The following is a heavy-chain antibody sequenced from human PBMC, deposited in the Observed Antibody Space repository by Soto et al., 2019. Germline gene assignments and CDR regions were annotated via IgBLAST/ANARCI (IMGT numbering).Heavy chain of an antibody. CDR2: ISGSGGST. CDR3: AKDRRYYYGSGSSNYYYYYGMDV. V-gene: IGHV3-23*01. J-gene: IGHJ6*02. CDR1: GFTFSSYA. D-gene: IGHD3-10*01. Sequence: PGGSLRLSCAASGFTFSSYAMSWVRQAPGKALEWVSAISGSGGSTYYADSVKGRFTISRDNSKNTLYLQMNSLRAEDTAVYYCAKDRRYYYGSGSSNYYYYYGMDVWGQGTTGTV.